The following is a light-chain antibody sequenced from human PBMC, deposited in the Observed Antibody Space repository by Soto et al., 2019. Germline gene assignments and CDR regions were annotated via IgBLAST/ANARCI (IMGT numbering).Light chain of an antibody. CDR1: QSLSFN. V-gene: IGKV3-15*01. J-gene: IGKJ1*01. Sequence: EIVMTQSAATLSGSPGERATLSCRASQSLSFNLAWYQQKPGQAPRLLIYAASTRATGIPARFSGSGYGTEFNLTISSLQSEDFAVYYCQQYYRWPQTFGQGTKVDIK. CDR2: AAS. CDR3: QQYYRWPQT.